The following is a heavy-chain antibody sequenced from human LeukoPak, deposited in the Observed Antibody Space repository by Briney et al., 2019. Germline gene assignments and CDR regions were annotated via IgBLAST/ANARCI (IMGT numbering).Heavy chain of an antibody. J-gene: IGHJ4*02. CDR2: IIPIFGTA. D-gene: IGHD2-15*01. Sequence: GSSVNVSCKASGGTFSSYAISWVRQAPGQGLEWMGGIIPIFGTANYAQKFQGRVTITADESTSTAYMELSSLRSEDTAVYYCARGGSVVVAAPWIRHFDYWGQGTLVTVSS. CDR3: ARGGSVVVAAPWIRHFDY. V-gene: IGHV1-69*01. CDR1: GGTFSSYA.